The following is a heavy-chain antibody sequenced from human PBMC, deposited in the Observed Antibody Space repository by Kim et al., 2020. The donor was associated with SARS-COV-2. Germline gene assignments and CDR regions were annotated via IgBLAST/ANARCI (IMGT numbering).Heavy chain of an antibody. V-gene: IGHV3-30-3*01. CDR3: ARGNRGAFDY. Sequence: GGSLRLSCAASGFTFTDYSVHWVRQAPGKGLEWIIIESHDGNTKSNAESVKGRFTTSRDNSMKTSYLQMISLRTDDTAVYYCARGNRGAFDYWGQGTLVTVSS. J-gene: IGHJ4*02. CDR2: ESHDGNTK. CDR1: GFTFTDYS.